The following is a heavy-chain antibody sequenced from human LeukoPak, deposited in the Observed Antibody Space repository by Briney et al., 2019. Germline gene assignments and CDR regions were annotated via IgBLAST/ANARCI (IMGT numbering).Heavy chain of an antibody. CDR3: ARSPSRDYYDSSGYSFADGY. V-gene: IGHV4-31*03. Sequence: SETLSLTCTVSGGSISSGGYYWSWIRQHPGKGLEWIGYIYYSGSTYYNPSLKSRVTISVDTSKNQFSLKLSSVTAADTAVYYCARSPSRDYYDSSGYSFADGYWGQGTLVTVSS. J-gene: IGHJ4*02. CDR1: GGSISSGGYY. CDR2: IYYSGST. D-gene: IGHD3-22*01.